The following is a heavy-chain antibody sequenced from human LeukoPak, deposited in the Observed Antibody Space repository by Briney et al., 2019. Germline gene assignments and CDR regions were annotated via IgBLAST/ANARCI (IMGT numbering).Heavy chain of an antibody. V-gene: IGHV4-59*12. J-gene: IGHJ1*01. D-gene: IGHD4-17*01. CDR2: IYYSGST. CDR1: GGSISSYY. Sequence: SETLSLTCTVSGGSISSYYWSWIRQPPGKGLEWIGYIYYSGSTNYNPSLKSRVTISVDTSKDQFSLKLTSVTAADTAVYYCARDNNRNDFYGDYRYFQHWGQGTLVTVSS. CDR3: ARDNNRNDFYGDYRYFQH.